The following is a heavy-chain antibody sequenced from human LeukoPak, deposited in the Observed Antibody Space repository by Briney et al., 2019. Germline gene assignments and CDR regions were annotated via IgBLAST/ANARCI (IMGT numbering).Heavy chain of an antibody. CDR2: ISYDGSNK. CDR1: GFTFSSCA. J-gene: IGHJ5*02. V-gene: IGHV3-30*04. Sequence: GGSLRLSCAASGFTFSSCAMHWVRQAPGKGLEWVAVISYDGSNKYYADFVKGRFTISRDNSKNTLYLQMNSLRAEDTAVYYCARDHLVRGVIVGANWFDPCGQGTLVTVSS. CDR3: ARDHLVRGVIVGANWFDP. D-gene: IGHD3-10*01.